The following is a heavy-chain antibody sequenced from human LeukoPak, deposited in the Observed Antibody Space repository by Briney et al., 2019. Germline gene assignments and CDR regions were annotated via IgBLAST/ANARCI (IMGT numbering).Heavy chain of an antibody. CDR3: TTGLDIVLVPATEY. V-gene: IGHV3-15*01. CDR2: IKSRIDGGTT. D-gene: IGHD2-2*01. J-gene: IGHJ4*02. Sequence: GGSLRLSCAASGFTFENTWMSWVRQAPGKGLEWVGRIKSRIDGGTTDYAAPVKGRFTISRDDSEYTLFLQMNSLKTEDTAVYYCTTGLDIVLVPATEYWGQGTLVTVSS. CDR1: GFTFENTW.